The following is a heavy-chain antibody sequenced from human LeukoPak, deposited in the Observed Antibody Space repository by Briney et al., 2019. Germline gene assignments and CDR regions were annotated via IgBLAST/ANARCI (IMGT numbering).Heavy chain of an antibody. V-gene: IGHV1-46*01. Sequence: ASVKVSCKASGYTFTSYYIHWVRQAPGQGLEWMGKINPSGDSTNYAQKFQGRVTMTTDTSTSTVYMELSSLRSEDTAVYYCEIYSGYDSYWGQGTLVTVSS. CDR2: INPSGDST. CDR3: EIYSGYDSY. D-gene: IGHD5-12*01. CDR1: GYTFTSYY. J-gene: IGHJ4*02.